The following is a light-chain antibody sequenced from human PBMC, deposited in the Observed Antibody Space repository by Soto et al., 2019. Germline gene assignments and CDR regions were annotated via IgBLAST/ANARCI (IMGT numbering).Light chain of an antibody. J-gene: IGKJ1*01. Sequence: EILLTQSPGTLSWSPGERGTRSCSSSQSVSINYLAWYQQKPGQAPRLLIYSAFSRATGIPDRLSGSGSGTDYTLTISGLEHEEFAVYYCQYYGSSPWTFGQGTKVEMK. CDR3: QYYGSSPWT. CDR1: QSVSINY. CDR2: SAF. V-gene: IGKV3-20*01.